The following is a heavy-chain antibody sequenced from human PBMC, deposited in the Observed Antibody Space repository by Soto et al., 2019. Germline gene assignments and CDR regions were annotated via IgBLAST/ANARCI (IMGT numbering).Heavy chain of an antibody. Sequence: SETLSLTCAVYGGSFSGYYWSWIRQPPGKGLEWIGEINHSGSTNYNPSLKSRVTISVDTSKNQFSLKLSSVTAADTAVYYCARGVWASISWYCSGGSCYSTNWFDPWGQGTLVTVSS. D-gene: IGHD2-15*01. CDR2: INHSGST. CDR1: GGSFSGYY. J-gene: IGHJ5*02. V-gene: IGHV4-34*01. CDR3: ARGVWASISWYCSGGSCYSTNWFDP.